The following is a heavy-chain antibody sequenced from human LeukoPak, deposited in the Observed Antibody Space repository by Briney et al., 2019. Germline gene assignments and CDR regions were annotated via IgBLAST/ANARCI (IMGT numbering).Heavy chain of an antibody. CDR1: GGSFSGYY. V-gene: IGHV4-34*01. CDR2: INHSGST. J-gene: IGHJ2*01. CDR3: ARDSGELGDFDL. D-gene: IGHD1-26*01. Sequence: KPSETLSLTCAVYGGSFSGYYWSWIRQPPGKGLEWIGEINHSGSTNYNPSLKSRVTISVDTSKNQFSLNLSSVTAADTAVYYCARDSGELGDFDLWGRGTLVTVSS.